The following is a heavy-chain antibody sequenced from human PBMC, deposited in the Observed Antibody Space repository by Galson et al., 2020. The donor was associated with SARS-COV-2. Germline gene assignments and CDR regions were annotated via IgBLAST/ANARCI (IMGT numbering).Heavy chain of an antibody. Sequence: SETLSLTCTVSGASVNNNNYYWTWVRQPPGKGLEWIGYMSYSGSTSYSPSLRSRITISLDTSKNQFYLKVTSVTAADTAVYYCARDYSSGSYDSPDFGLDVWGQGTTVTVSS. D-gene: IGHD3-10*01. CDR2: MSYSGST. J-gene: IGHJ6*02. CDR3: ARDYSSGSYDSPDFGLDV. CDR1: GASVNNNNYY. V-gene: IGHV4-61*01.